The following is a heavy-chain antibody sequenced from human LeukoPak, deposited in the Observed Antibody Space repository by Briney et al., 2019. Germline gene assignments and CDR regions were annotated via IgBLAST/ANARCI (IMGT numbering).Heavy chain of an antibody. D-gene: IGHD6-19*01. J-gene: IGHJ6*03. CDR1: GYTFTGYY. CDR2: INPNSGDT. CDR3: ARGVAGAYYYYYMDV. V-gene: IGHV1-2*02. Sequence: ASVTVSCKASGYTFTGYYMHWVRQAPGQGLEWMGWINPNSGDTNYGQKFQGRVTMTRDTSISTAYMELSRLRSDDTAVYYCARGVAGAYYYYYMDVWGKGTTVTVSS.